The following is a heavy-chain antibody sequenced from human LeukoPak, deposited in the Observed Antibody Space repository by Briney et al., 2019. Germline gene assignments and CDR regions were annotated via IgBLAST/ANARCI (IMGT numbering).Heavy chain of an antibody. CDR3: AELGITMIGGA. D-gene: IGHD3-10*02. Sequence: GGSLRLSCAASGFIFSSYSMNWVRQAPGEGLEWVSYISGSSSTIYYADSVKGRFTISRDNAKNSLYLQMNSLRAEDTAVYCCAELGITMIGGAWGKGTTVTISS. CDR1: GFIFSSYS. CDR2: ISGSSSTI. J-gene: IGHJ6*04. V-gene: IGHV3-48*01.